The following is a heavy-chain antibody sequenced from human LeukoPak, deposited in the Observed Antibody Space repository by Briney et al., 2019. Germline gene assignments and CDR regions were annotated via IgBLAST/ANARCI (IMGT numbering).Heavy chain of an antibody. CDR3: ARGSGYDYSSGGYDYYYYYMDV. Sequence: PSQTLSLTCTVSGGSISSGDYYWSWIRQPPGKGLEWIGYIYYSGSTYYNPSLKSRVTISVDTSKNQFSLKLSSVTAADTAVYYCARGSGYDYSSGGYDYYYYYMDVWGKGTTVTVSS. D-gene: IGHD5-12*01. J-gene: IGHJ6*03. CDR2: IYYSGST. V-gene: IGHV4-30-4*08. CDR1: GGSISSGDYY.